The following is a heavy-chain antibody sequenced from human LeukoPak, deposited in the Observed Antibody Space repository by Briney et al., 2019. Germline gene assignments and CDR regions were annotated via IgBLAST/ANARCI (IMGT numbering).Heavy chain of an antibody. J-gene: IGHJ4*02. CDR3: ARGLTTIDY. D-gene: IGHD3-22*01. Sequence: GGSLRLSCAASGFTFNSYSMNWVRQAPGKGLEWVSVIYRGGDTYYADSVKGRFTISRDISENTLYLQMNSLRVEDAAVYYCARGLTTIDYWGQGTLVTVSS. V-gene: IGHV3-53*01. CDR2: IYRGGDT. CDR1: GFTFNSYS.